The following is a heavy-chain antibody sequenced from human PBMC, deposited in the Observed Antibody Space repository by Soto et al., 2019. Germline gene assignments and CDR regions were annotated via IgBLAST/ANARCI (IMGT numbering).Heavy chain of an antibody. CDR2: INAGNGNT. CDR3: YVVPAALGSYFDY. J-gene: IGHJ4*02. V-gene: IGHV1-3*01. D-gene: IGHD2-2*01. Sequence: ASVKVSCKASGYTFTSYAMHWVHQAPGQRLEWMGWINAGNGNTKYSQKFQGRVTITRDTSASTAYMELSSLRSEDTAVYYCYVVPAALGSYFDYWGQGTLVTVSS. CDR1: GYTFTSYA.